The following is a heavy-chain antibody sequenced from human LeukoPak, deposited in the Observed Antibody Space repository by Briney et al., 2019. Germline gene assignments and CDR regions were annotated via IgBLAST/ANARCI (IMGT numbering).Heavy chain of an antibody. CDR1: GYTFISYG. D-gene: IGHD5-18*01. V-gene: IGHV1-18*01. Sequence: ASVKVSCKASGYTFISYGISWVRQAPGQGLEWMGWISAYNGNTNYAQKLQGRVTMTTDTSTSTAYMELRSLRSDDTAVYYCARSRGATAMDYYFDYWGQGTLVTVSS. CDR3: ARSRGATAMDYYFDY. J-gene: IGHJ4*02. CDR2: ISAYNGNT.